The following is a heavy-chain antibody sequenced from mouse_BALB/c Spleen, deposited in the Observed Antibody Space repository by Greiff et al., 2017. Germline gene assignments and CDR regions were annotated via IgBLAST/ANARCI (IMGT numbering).Heavy chain of an antibody. V-gene: IGHV5-6-5*01. J-gene: IGHJ4*01. CDR2: ISSGGST. CDR3: ARGVSGNYCAMDY. Sequence: EVQRVESGGGLVKPGGSLKLSCAASGFTFSSYAMSWVRQTPEKRLEWVASISSGGSTYYPDSVKGRFTISRDNARNILYLQMSSLRSEDTAMYYCARGVSGNYCAMDYWGQGTSGTVSS. CDR1: GFTFSSYA. D-gene: IGHD2-1*01.